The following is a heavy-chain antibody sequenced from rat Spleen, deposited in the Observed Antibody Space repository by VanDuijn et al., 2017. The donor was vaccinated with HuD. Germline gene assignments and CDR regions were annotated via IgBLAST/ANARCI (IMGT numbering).Heavy chain of an antibody. CDR3: ARHRYYYSSYIPWFAY. CDR2: ISYDGSST. V-gene: IGHV5-7*01. Sequence: EVQLVESGGGLVQPGRSLKLSCAASGFTFSDYNMAWVRQAPTKGLEWVATISYDGSSTYYRDSVKGRFTISRDNAENTLSLQLTSLRSEDTALYYCARHRYYYSSYIPWFAYWGQGTLVTVSS. CDR1: GFTFSDYN. J-gene: IGHJ3*01. D-gene: IGHD1-2*01.